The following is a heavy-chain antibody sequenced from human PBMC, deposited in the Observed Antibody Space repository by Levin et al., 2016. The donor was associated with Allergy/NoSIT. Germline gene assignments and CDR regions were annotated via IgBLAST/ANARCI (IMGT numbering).Heavy chain of an antibody. J-gene: IGHJ4*02. CDR1: NNSISRGYH. CDR2: ISHGGNT. Sequence: SETLSLTCDVSNNSISRGYHWGWIRQPPGKGLEWIGSISHGGNTYPNPSLESRITLFIDTSKNQFSLKVRSVTAADTAVYFCARDRGSYGRVHYFDQWGQGTLVTVSS. V-gene: IGHV4-38-2*02. D-gene: IGHD5-18*01. CDR3: ARDRGSYGRVHYFDQ.